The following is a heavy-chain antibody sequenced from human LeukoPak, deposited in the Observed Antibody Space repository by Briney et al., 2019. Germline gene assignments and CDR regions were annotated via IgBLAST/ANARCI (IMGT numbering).Heavy chain of an antibody. CDR3: ARLHASRAEEFDP. J-gene: IGHJ5*02. CDR1: GGSISGYY. Sequence: PSETLSLTCTVSGGSISGYYWSWIRQPPGKGLEWIGYIYSSGSASYNPSLIGRVTILVDTSKNQFSLTLTSVTAADTAVYYCARLHASRAEEFDPWGQGTLVTVSS. D-gene: IGHD3-16*01. CDR2: IYSSGSA. V-gene: IGHV4-59*03.